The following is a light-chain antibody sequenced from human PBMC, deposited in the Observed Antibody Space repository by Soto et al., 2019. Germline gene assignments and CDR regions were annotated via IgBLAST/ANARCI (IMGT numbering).Light chain of an antibody. CDR2: EVN. J-gene: IGLJ3*02. CDR1: SSDVGGYNY. Sequence: QSALAQPPSASGSPGPSVTISCTGTSSDVGGYNYVSWYQQHPGKAPKLMIYEVNKRPSGVPDRFSGSKSGSTASLTVSGLQAEDEDDYYCSSYAGGNNWVFGGGTKLTVL. CDR3: SSYAGGNNWV. V-gene: IGLV2-8*01.